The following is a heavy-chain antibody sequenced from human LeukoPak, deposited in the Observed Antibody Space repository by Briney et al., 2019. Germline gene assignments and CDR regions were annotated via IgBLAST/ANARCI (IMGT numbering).Heavy chain of an antibody. CDR2: IYYSGST. CDR3: ARSSVTTYYDFWSGTIAGVRGDYYFDY. CDR1: GESFSGYF. J-gene: IGHJ4*02. V-gene: IGHV4-34*01. D-gene: IGHD3-3*01. Sequence: SETLSLTCAVYGESFSGYFWNWIRQPPGKGLEWIGSIYYSGSTYYNPSLKSRVTISVDTSKNQFSLKLSSVTAADTAVYYCARSSVTTYYDFWSGTIAGVRGDYYFDYWGQGTLVTVSS.